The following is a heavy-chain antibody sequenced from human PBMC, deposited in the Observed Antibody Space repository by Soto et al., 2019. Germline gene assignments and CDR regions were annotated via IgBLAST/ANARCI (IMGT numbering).Heavy chain of an antibody. Sequence: ASVKVSCKASGYTFTSYGISWVRQAPGQGLEWMGWISAYNGNTNYAQKLQGRVTMTTDTSTSTAYMELRSLRSDDTAVYYCARDRRMATPGHAFDIWGQGTMVTVSS. CDR1: GYTFTSYG. CDR3: ARDRRMATPGHAFDI. D-gene: IGHD5-12*01. CDR2: ISAYNGNT. V-gene: IGHV1-18*01. J-gene: IGHJ3*02.